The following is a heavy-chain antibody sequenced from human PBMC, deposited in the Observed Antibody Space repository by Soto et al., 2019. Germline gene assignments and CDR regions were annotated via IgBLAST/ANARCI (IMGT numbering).Heavy chain of an antibody. CDR2: IYHSGST. CDR3: ARVMPIISYYDSSVDGMDV. J-gene: IGHJ6*02. CDR1: GGSISSSNW. V-gene: IGHV4-4*02. Sequence: KTSETLSLTCAVSGGSISSSNWWSWVRQPPGKGLEWIGEIYHSGSTNYNPSLKSRVTISVDKSKNQFSLKLSSVTAADTAVYYCARVMPIISYYDSSVDGMDVWGQGTTVTVSS. D-gene: IGHD3-22*01.